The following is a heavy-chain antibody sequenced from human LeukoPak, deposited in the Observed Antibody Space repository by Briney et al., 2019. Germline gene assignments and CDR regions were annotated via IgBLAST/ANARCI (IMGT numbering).Heavy chain of an antibody. CDR3: ARVTGYTIEDYFDY. J-gene: IGHJ4*02. CDR1: GGSFSGYY. D-gene: IGHD3-9*01. V-gene: IGHV4-34*01. Sequence: PSETLSLTCAVYGGSFSGYYWSWIRQPPGKGLEWIGEINHSGSTNYNPSLKSRVTISVKTSKNQFSLKLRSVTAADTAVYYCARVTGYTIEDYFDYWGQGTLVTVSS. CDR2: INHSGST.